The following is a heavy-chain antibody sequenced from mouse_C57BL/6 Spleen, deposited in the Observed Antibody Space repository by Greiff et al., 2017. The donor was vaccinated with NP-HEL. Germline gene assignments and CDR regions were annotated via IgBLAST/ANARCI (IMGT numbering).Heavy chain of an antibody. CDR3: ARGGSHYWYFDV. Sequence: VQLQQSGPGLVKPSQSLSLTCSVTGYSITSGYYWNWIRQFPGNKLEWMGYISYDGSNNYNPSLKNRIPITRDTSKNQFFLKLNSVTTEDTATYYCARGGSHYWYFDVWGTGTTVTVSS. D-gene: IGHD1-1*02. CDR1: GYSITSGYY. J-gene: IGHJ1*03. CDR2: ISYDGSN. V-gene: IGHV3-6*01.